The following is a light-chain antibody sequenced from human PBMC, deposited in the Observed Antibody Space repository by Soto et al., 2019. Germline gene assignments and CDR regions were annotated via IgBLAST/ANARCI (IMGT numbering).Light chain of an antibody. V-gene: IGKV3-15*01. CDR1: QSGNIK. CDR3: QQYNDAKT. Sequence: EIVMTQSPATLSVSPGERATLSCRASQSGNIKLAWYQQKFGQAPRLLIYGASTRAAGVPARFSGSGSGTEFTLTISSLQSEESSVYYCQQYNDAKTFGQGTKVEIK. J-gene: IGKJ1*01. CDR2: GAS.